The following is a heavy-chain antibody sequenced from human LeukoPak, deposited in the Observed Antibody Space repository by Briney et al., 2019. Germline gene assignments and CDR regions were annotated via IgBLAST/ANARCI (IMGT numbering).Heavy chain of an antibody. Sequence: GGSLRLSCAASGFTFSSYSMNWVRQSPGKGLEWVSSISSSSSYIYYADSVKGRFTISRDNAKNSLYLQMNTLRVEDTAVYYCARDSGIRDSIDYWGQGTLVTVSS. V-gene: IGHV3-21*01. CDR1: GFTFSSYS. CDR2: ISSSSSYI. J-gene: IGHJ4*02. D-gene: IGHD3-10*01. CDR3: ARDSGIRDSIDY.